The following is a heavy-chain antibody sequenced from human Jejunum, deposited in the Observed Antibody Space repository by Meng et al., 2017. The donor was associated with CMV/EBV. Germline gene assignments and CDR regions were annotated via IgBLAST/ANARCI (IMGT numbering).Heavy chain of an antibody. V-gene: IGHV5-51*01. CDR1: GYSLTSDW. CDR2: IYLGDFDI. D-gene: IGHD2-8*01. CDR3: ARSGTSSRRFFDY. Sequence: KGSGYSLTSDWIGWVRQIPGEGLEWMGTIYLGDFDIRYSPSFQGQVTISADKSTSTAYLQWSSLKASDTAIYYCARSGTSSRRFFDYWGQGTLVTVSS. J-gene: IGHJ4*02.